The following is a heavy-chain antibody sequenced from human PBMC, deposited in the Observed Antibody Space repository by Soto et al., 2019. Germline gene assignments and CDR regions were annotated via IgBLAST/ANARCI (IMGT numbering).Heavy chain of an antibody. Sequence: HGCSLRLCCDASRVTVWRNYMGWVLQTTGIGREWVTVIESGGSTQYEDSAKGRLTISRDIPKNMIYLHMPTMRAEDTAVYYCAKDLGRLRLLNYYLYGLEVWGQGTTVTVYS. CDR1: RVTVWRNY. CDR2: IESGGST. J-gene: IGHJ6*02. CDR3: AKDLGRLRLLNYYLYGLEV. D-gene: IGHD1-1*01. V-gene: IGHV3-53*01.